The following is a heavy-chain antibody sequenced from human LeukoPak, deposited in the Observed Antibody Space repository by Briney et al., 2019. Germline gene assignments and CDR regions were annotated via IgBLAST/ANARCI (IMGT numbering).Heavy chain of an antibody. CDR3: ARLDEYSSSSRYYGMDV. Sequence: ASVKVSCKASGGTFSSYGISWVRQAPGQGLEWMGEIIPIFGTANYAQKFQGRVTITADESTSTAYMELSSLRSEDTAAYYCARLDEYSSSSRYYGMDVWGQGTTVTVSS. D-gene: IGHD6-6*01. V-gene: IGHV1-69*13. J-gene: IGHJ6*02. CDR2: IIPIFGTA. CDR1: GGTFSSYG.